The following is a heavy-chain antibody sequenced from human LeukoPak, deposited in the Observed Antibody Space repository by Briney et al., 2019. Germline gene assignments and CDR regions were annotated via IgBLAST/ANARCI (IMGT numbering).Heavy chain of an antibody. Sequence: GGSLRLSCAASGFTFSSYTMHWVRQAPGKGLDWVAVISYDGGNRYYADSVKGRFTISRDNSKNTLYLQMNSLRAEDTAVYYCARDSSGYYGTYYDYWGQGTLVTVSS. V-gene: IGHV3-30-3*01. CDR3: ARDSSGYYGTYYDY. J-gene: IGHJ4*02. CDR1: GFTFSSYT. D-gene: IGHD3-22*01. CDR2: ISYDGGNR.